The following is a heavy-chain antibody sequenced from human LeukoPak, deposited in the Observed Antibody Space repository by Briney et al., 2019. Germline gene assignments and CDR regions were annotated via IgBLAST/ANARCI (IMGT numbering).Heavy chain of an antibody. J-gene: IGHJ4*02. D-gene: IGHD1-14*01. CDR2: TSSSSSYT. Sequence: GSLRLSCAASGFTFSDYYMSWIRQAPGKGLEWVSYTSSSSSYTSYADSVKGRFTISRDNAKNSLYLQMNSLRAEDTAVYYCARVTTGNYFDYWGQGTLVTVSS. V-gene: IGHV3-11*06. CDR1: GFTFSDYY. CDR3: ARVTTGNYFDY.